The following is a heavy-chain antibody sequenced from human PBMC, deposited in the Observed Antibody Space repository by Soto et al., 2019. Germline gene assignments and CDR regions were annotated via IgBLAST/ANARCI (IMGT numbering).Heavy chain of an antibody. CDR2: INPNSGGT. D-gene: IGHD2-2*01. V-gene: IGHV1-2*04. CDR3: AREDCSSTSCSGELDY. J-gene: IGHJ4*02. CDR1: GYTFTGYY. Sequence: GASVKVSCKASGYTFTGYYMHWVRQAPGQGLEWMGWINPNSGGTNYAQKFQGWVTMTRDTSISTAYMELSRLRSDDTAVYYCAREDCSSTSCSGELDYWGQGTLVTVSS.